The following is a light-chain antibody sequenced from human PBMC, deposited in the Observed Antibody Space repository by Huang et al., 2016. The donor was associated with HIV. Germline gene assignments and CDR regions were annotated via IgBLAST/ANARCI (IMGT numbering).Light chain of an antibody. CDR3: KQYGSSPQFT. J-gene: IGKJ3*01. Sequence: DIVLTQSPGTLSLSPGERATLSCRASQSVRSSYLAWYQQKPGKAPRLLIYGASSRATGIPDMFRGSESGTDFALTISRLEPEDFEVEYCKQYGSSPQFTFGPGTKVDIK. CDR2: GAS. CDR1: QSVRSSY. V-gene: IGKV3-20*01.